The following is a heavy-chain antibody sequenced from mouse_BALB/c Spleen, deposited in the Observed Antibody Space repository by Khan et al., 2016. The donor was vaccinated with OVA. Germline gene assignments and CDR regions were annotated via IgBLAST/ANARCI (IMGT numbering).Heavy chain of an antibody. CDR1: GFTFRNYG. V-gene: IGHV5-6*01. CDR2: INSDGSYT. D-gene: IGHD4-1*01. J-gene: IGHJ3*01. CDR3: ASHLTGSFAY. Sequence: EVELVESGGDLVKPGGSLKLSCAASGFTFRNYGMSWVRQIPDKRLEWVATINSDGSYTYYPDSVKGRFTISRNNDKTTLYLEMISLKSDDTAMYYCASHLTGSFAYWGQGTLVTVFA.